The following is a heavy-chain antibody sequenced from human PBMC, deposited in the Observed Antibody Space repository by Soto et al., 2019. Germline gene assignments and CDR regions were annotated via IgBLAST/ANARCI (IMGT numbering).Heavy chain of an antibody. CDR3: ARPTGGHDAGGNYMDV. J-gene: IGHJ6*03. D-gene: IGHD2-8*02. Sequence: QVQLLQSGSEVKKPGSSVKVSCRASGGSLSSYPVTWVRQAPGQGLEWMGRIIPIVGLTHYAQKFQGRVTITADKSTSTAYMELSSLRSDDTAVYYCARPTGGHDAGGNYMDVWGKGTTVIVSS. CDR1: GGSLSSYP. V-gene: IGHV1-69*02. CDR2: IIPIVGLT.